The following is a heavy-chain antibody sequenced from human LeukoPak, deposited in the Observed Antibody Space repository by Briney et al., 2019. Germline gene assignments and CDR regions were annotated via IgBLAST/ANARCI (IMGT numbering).Heavy chain of an antibody. CDR3: ARGRIARLPYFDY. J-gene: IGHJ4*02. V-gene: IGHV1-8*01. Sequence: ASVKVSCKASGYTFTSYDINWVRQATGQGLEWMGWMNPNSGNAGYAQKFQGRVTMTRNTSISTAYMELSSLRSEDTAVYYCARGRIARLPYFDYWGQGTLVTVSS. CDR1: GYTFTSYD. D-gene: IGHD5-18*01. CDR2: MNPNSGNA.